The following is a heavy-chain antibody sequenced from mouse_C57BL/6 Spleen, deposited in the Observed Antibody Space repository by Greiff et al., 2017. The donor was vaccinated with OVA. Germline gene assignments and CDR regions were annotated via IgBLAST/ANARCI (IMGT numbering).Heavy chain of an antibody. D-gene: IGHD2-1*01. CDR3: ARLYYGNYEFAY. CDR1: GYTFTSYW. Sequence: VQLQQPGAELVRPGSSVKLSCKASGYTFTSYWMDWVKQRPGQGLEWIGNIYPSDSETHYNQKFKDKATLTVDKSSSTAYMQLSSLTSEDSAVYDCARLYYGNYEFAYWGQGTLVTVSA. V-gene: IGHV1-61*01. J-gene: IGHJ3*01. CDR2: IYPSDSET.